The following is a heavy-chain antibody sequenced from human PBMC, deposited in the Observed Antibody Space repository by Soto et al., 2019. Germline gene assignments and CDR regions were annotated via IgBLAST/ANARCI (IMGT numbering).Heavy chain of an antibody. J-gene: IGHJ3*01. Sequence: QVQLVESGGGVVPPGTSLRLSCAASGFTFSDHGMHWVRQAPGKGLEWVAVVSAAGGTTYYADSVKGRLTLSRDNSRNTLSLQMNSLTSVDTAVYYCTREGTGRLRYAFDVWDQGTVVTVSS. D-gene: IGHD2-8*02. V-gene: IGHV3-30*03. CDR2: VSAAGGTT. CDR3: TREGTGRLRYAFDV. CDR1: GFTFSDHG.